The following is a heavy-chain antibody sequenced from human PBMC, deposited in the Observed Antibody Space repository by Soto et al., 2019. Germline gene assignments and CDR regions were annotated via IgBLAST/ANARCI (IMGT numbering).Heavy chain of an antibody. V-gene: IGHV3-74*01. CDR1: GLTFRSYW. J-gene: IGHJ2*01. D-gene: IGHD5-18*01. Sequence: EVQLVESGGGLVQPGGSLSLSCAASGLTFRSYWMHWVRQAPGKGLVWGSRINSDGSSTSYADSVKGRFTISRDNAKNTLYLEMNSLRAEDTAVYYCARGYSYGFWYFDLWGRGTLVTVSS. CDR2: INSDGSST. CDR3: ARGYSYGFWYFDL.